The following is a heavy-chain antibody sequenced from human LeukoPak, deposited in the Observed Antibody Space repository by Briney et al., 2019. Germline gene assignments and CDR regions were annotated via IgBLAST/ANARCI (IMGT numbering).Heavy chain of an antibody. J-gene: IGHJ4*02. V-gene: IGHV4-39*01. CDR1: GGSISSNSYY. CDR3: ARGDGWSFDY. Sequence: SETLSLTCTVSGGSISSNSYYWGWIRQPPGKGLEWVGSIYYSGSTYYNPSLKCRVTISVDMSKNQFSLKLSSVTAADTAVYYCARGDGWSFDYWGQGTLVTVSS. CDR2: IYYSGST. D-gene: IGHD6-19*01.